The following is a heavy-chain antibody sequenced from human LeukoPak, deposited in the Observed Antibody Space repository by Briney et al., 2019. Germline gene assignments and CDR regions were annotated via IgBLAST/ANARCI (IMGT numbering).Heavy chain of an antibody. D-gene: IGHD3-10*01. CDR3: ARLWFGESLYYFDY. Sequence: ASVKLSCKASGYTFTGYYMHWVRQAPGQGHEWMGWINPNSGGTNYAQKFQGRVTMTRDTSNSTAYMELSRLRSDDTAVYYCARLWFGESLYYFDYWGQGTLVTVSS. J-gene: IGHJ4*02. CDR1: GYTFTGYY. V-gene: IGHV1-2*02. CDR2: INPNSGGT.